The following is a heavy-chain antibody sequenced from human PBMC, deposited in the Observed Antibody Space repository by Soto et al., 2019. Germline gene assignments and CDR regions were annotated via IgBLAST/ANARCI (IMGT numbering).Heavy chain of an antibody. CDR2: IYPGDSDT. V-gene: IGHV5-51*01. CDR3: ARSTSGGYYD. Sequence: GESLHISCKGSGYSFTSYWIGWVRQMPGKGLEWMGIIYPGDSDTRYSPSIQGQVTISANKSISTAYLQWSSRKAADTAMYYCARSTSGGYYDWGQGTMVTVSS. CDR1: GYSFTSYW. D-gene: IGHD1-26*01. J-gene: IGHJ4*02.